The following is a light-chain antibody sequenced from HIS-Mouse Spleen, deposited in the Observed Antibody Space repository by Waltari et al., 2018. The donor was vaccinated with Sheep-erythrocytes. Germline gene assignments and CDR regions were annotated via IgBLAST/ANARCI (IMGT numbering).Light chain of an antibody. V-gene: IGLV2-11*01. Sequence: QSALTQPRSVSGSPGQSVTISCTGTSSDVGGYNYVSWYQQHPGKAPKLMIYDVSKRTSGVADRFSGSKSGNTASLTISGLQAEDEADYYCCSYAGSYTVVFGGGTKLTVL. CDR3: CSYAGSYTVV. J-gene: IGLJ2*01. CDR2: DVS. CDR1: SSDVGGYNY.